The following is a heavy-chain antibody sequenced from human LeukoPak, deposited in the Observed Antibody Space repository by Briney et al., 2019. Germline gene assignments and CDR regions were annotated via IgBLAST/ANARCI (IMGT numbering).Heavy chain of an antibody. CDR1: GYSFTSYW. CDR2: IYPGDSDT. CDR3: ARRYYDFWSRDWFDP. V-gene: IGHV5-51*01. D-gene: IGHD3-3*01. Sequence: GGSLKISCKGSGYSFTSYWIGWVRQMPGKGLEWMGIIYPGDSDTRYSPSFQGHVTISADKSISTAYLQWSSLKASDTAMYYCARRYYDFWSRDWFDPWGQGTLVTVSS. J-gene: IGHJ5*02.